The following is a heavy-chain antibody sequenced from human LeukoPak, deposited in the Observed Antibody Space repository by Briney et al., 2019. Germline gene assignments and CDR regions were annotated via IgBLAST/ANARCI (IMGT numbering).Heavy chain of an antibody. CDR3: AKARTRIAVAGTFDC. J-gene: IGHJ4*02. V-gene: IGHV3-23*01. D-gene: IGHD6-19*01. CDR1: GFTFSSYA. Sequence: GGSLRLSCAASGFTFSSYAMSWVRQAPGKGLEWVSAISGSGGSTYYADSVKGRFTISRDNSKNTLYLQMNSLGAEDTAVYYCAKARTRIAVAGTFDCWGQGTLVTVSS. CDR2: ISGSGGST.